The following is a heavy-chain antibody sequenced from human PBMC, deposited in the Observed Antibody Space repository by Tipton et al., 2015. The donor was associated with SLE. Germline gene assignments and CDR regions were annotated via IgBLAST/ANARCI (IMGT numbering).Heavy chain of an antibody. D-gene: IGHD6-19*01. CDR3: TTHLSIAVSGLDY. CDR1: GFTLSNAW. J-gene: IGHJ4*02. Sequence: GSLRLSCAASGFTLSNAWMSWVRQAPGKGLEWVGHIESKSDGGTTDYAAPVKGRFTISRDDLKNTLYLQMYTLKTEDTAVYYCTTHLSIAVSGLDYWGQGTLVTVSS. V-gene: IGHV3-15*04. CDR2: IESKSDGGTT.